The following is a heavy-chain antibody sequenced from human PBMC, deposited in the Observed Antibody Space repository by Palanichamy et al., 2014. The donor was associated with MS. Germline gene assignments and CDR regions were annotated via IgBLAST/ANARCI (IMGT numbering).Heavy chain of an antibody. V-gene: IGHV3-15*01. CDR3: STVNY. J-gene: IGHJ4*02. CDR2: IKSKTDGGTT. Sequence: EVQLVESGGGLVKPGGSLRLSCAASGFTFSNAWMNWVRQAPGEGLEWVGRIKSKTDGGTTDLTAPVEGRFTILRDDSKSILYLQMNSLKIEDTAVYYCSTVNYWGPGTLVTVSS. CDR1: GFTFSNAW.